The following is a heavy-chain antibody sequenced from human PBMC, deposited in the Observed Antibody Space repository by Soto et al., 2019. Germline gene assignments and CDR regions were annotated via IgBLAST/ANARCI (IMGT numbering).Heavy chain of an antibody. CDR3: AKDASPGVVIIPLFDY. V-gene: IGHV3-23*01. CDR1: GFTFSSYA. CDR2: ISGSGGST. Sequence: EVQLLESGGGLVQPGGSLRLSCAASGFTFSSYAMSWVRQAPGKGLEWVSTISGSGGSTYYADSGKGRFTISRDNSKNTLYLQMNSLRAEDTAVYYCAKDASPGVVIIPLFDYWGQGTLVTVSS. J-gene: IGHJ4*02. D-gene: IGHD3-3*01.